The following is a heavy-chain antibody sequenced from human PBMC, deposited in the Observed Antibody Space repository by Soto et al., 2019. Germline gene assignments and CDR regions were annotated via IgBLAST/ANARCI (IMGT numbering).Heavy chain of an antibody. Sequence: PSETLSLTCTVSGGSISSYYWSWIRQPPGKGLEWIGYIYYSGSTNYNPSLKSRVTISVDTSKNQFSLKLSSVTAADTAVYYCARDHLLNDYGDSILHWFDPWGQGTLVTVSS. V-gene: IGHV4-59*01. CDR1: GGSISSYY. J-gene: IGHJ5*02. CDR2: IYYSGST. D-gene: IGHD4-17*01. CDR3: ARDHLLNDYGDSILHWFDP.